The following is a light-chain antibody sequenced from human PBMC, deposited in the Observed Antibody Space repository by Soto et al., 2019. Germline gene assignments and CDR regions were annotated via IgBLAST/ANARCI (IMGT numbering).Light chain of an antibody. J-gene: IGKJ2*01. V-gene: IGKV3-20*01. Sequence: EIVLTQSPGTLSLSPGERATLSCRASQSVSSSYLAWYQQKPGQAPRLLIYGASSRATDIPDRVSGSGSGMECTVSLSRLEHEDFAVYYCQQYGSSPGTFGQGTKLEIK. CDR3: QQYGSSPGT. CDR1: QSVSSSY. CDR2: GAS.